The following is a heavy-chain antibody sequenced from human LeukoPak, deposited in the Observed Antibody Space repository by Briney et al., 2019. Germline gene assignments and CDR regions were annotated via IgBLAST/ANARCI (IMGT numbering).Heavy chain of an antibody. V-gene: IGHV3-64D*09. D-gene: IGHD2/OR15-2a*01. J-gene: IGHJ4*02. Sequence: GGSLRLSCAASGFTVSSNYMSWVRQAPGKGLEYVAAISRNGGSTYYADSVKGRFTISRDNSKNTLYLQMSSLRAEDTAVYLCVKDLRSDFMGVLSRYLSYWGREPWSPSPQ. CDR2: ISRNGGST. CDR1: GFTVSSNY. CDR3: VKDLRSDFMGVLSRYLSY.